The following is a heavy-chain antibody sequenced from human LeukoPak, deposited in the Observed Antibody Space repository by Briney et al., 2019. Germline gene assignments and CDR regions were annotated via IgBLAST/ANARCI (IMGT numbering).Heavy chain of an antibody. J-gene: IGHJ4*02. CDR2: IYYSGST. CDR3: AREGNYGYMGYYFDY. D-gene: IGHD5-18*01. Sequence: SETLSLTCTVSGGSISSYYWSWIRQPPGKGLEWIGYIYYSGSTNYNPSLKSRVTISVDTSKNQFSLKLSSVTAADTAVYYCAREGNYGYMGYYFDYWGQGTLVTVSS. V-gene: IGHV4-59*01. CDR1: GGSISSYY.